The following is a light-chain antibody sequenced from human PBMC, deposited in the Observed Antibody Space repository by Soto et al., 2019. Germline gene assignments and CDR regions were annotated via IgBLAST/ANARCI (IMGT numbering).Light chain of an antibody. V-gene: IGLV2-14*03. J-gene: IGLJ2*01. CDR2: DVS. Sequence: QSALTQPASVSGSPGQSITISCTGTSSDVGGYNFVSWYQQHPGKVPKLMIFDVSNRPSGVSNRFSGSKSGNTASLTISRLQADDEADYYCSSYTSSSTQVFGGGTKLTVL. CDR3: SSYTSSSTQV. CDR1: SSDVGGYNF.